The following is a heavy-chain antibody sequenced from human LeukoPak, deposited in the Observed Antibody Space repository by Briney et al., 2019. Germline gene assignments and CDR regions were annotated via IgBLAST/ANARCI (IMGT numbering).Heavy chain of an antibody. CDR1: GGSISGSY. J-gene: IGHJ4*02. D-gene: IGHD3-16*02. V-gene: IGHV4-4*08. CDR2: MYNSGST. Sequence: SETLSLTCTVSGGSISGSYWSWIRQPPGKGLEWIAYMYNSGSTNCNPSLKSRVTISVDTSKNQFSLKLSSVTAADTAVYYCAREGDYVWGSYRYPTHYWGQGTLVTASS. CDR3: AREGDYVWGSYRYPTHY.